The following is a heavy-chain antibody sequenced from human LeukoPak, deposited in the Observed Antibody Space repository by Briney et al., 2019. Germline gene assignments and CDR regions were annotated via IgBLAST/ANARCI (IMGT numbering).Heavy chain of an antibody. D-gene: IGHD5-24*01. V-gene: IGHV3-53*01. CDR1: GFRVGPNFMSRNY. J-gene: IGHJ4*02. Sequence: GGSLKLSCAASGFRVGPNFMSRNYMSWVRQAPGKGLEGVSATFDGGRTFYADSVKGRFTISRDNSKNTLYLQMNSLRAEDTAVYYCAKRFEMATFNLGYWGQGTLVTVSS. CDR2: TFDGGRT. CDR3: AKRFEMATFNLGY.